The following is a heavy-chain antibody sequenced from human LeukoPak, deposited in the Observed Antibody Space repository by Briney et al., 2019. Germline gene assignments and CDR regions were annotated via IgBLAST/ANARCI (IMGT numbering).Heavy chain of an antibody. CDR1: GFIFSRYA. CDR2: ISGSGGST. Sequence: PGGSLRLSCAASGFIFSRYAMSWVRQAPGKGLEWVSAISGSGGSTYYADSVKGRFTISRDNSKNTLYLKMNSLRAEDTAVYYCAKDPRSGSYFDYWGQGTLVTVSS. D-gene: IGHD1-26*01. J-gene: IGHJ4*02. CDR3: AKDPRSGSYFDY. V-gene: IGHV3-23*01.